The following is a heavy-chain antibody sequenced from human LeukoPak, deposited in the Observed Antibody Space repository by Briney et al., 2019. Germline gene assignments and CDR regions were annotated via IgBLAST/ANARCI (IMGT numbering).Heavy chain of an antibody. CDR3: ARGLSSYGYFDY. Sequence: QLGGSLRLSCAASGFTFSTYAMYWVRQAPGKGLEWVSVISGSGYSTYYADSVKGRFTISRDNSKNTLYLQMNSLRAEDTAVYYCARGLSSYGYFDYWGQGTLVTVSS. J-gene: IGHJ4*02. CDR1: GFTFSTYA. V-gene: IGHV3-23*01. CDR2: ISGSGYST. D-gene: IGHD5-18*01.